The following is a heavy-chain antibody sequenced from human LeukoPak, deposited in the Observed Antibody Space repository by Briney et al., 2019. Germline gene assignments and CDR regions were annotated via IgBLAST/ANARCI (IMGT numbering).Heavy chain of an antibody. CDR2: IYYSGST. J-gene: IGHJ3*02. CDR1: GGSISSGDYY. CDR3: ARGPLGYCSSTSCQGAFDI. Sequence: SETLSLTCTVSGGSISSGDYYSSWIRQPPGKGLEWIGYIYYSGSTYYNPSLKSRVTISVDTSKNQFSLKLSSVTAADTAVYYCARGPLGYCSSTSCQGAFDIWGQGTMVTVSS. V-gene: IGHV4-30-4*01. D-gene: IGHD2-2*01.